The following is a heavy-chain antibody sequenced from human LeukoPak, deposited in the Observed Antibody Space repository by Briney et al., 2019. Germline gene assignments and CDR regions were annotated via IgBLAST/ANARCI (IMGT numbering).Heavy chain of an antibody. J-gene: IGHJ6*02. CDR1: GGPMYSYY. CDR3: GRGGGGGDCSSTSCPTHGMDV. D-gene: IGHD2-2*01. V-gene: IGHV4-59*01. CDR2: IYYSGST. Sequence: PSETLSLTCTVSGGPMYSYYWSWIRQPPGKGLEWIGYIYYSGSTNYNPSLKSRVTISVDTSKNQFSLKLSSVTAADTAVYYCGRGGGGGDCSSTSCPTHGMDVWGQGTTVTVSS.